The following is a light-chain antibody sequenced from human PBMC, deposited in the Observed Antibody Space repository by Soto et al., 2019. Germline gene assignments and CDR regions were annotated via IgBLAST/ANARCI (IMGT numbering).Light chain of an antibody. CDR3: QSYDSSLSGWV. J-gene: IGLJ1*01. CDR2: SYD. V-gene: IGLV1-44*01. CDR1: SSNLGDNT. Sequence: QSVLTQPPSASGTPGQRVTISCSTSSSNLGDNTVNWYQHVPGTAPKLLIYSYDQRPSGVPDRFSGSKSGTSASLAITGLQAEDEADYYCQSYDSSLSGWVFGTGTKVTVL.